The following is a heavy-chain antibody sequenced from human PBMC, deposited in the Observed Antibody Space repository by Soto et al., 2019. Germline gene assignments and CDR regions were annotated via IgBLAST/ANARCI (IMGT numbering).Heavy chain of an antibody. CDR3: AGGTVTHNYYHSAMDV. J-gene: IGHJ6*02. CDR2: VYYSGGT. Sequence: QVQLQESGPGLVKPSETLSLTCTVAGDSVSSGSYYWTWIRQPQGKGLEWIGYVYYSGGTNYNSSLKRRVTIAVDTSKNQFSLKVSSVTAADTAVYYCAGGTVTHNYYHSAMDVWGQGTTVTVSS. CDR1: GDSVSSGSYY. D-gene: IGHD4-17*01. V-gene: IGHV4-61*01.